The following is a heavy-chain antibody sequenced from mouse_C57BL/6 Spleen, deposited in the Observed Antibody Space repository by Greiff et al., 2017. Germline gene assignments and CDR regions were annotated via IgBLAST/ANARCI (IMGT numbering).Heavy chain of an antibody. Sequence: QVQLQQSGAELVKPGASVKISCKASGYAFSSYWMNWVKQRPGKGLEWIGQIYPGDGDTNYNGTFKGKATLTADKSSSTAYLQLSSLTSEDSAVYFCASAHYEYGGTSYAMDYWGQGTSVTVSS. V-gene: IGHV1-80*01. D-gene: IGHD2-4*01. CDR2: IYPGDGDT. J-gene: IGHJ4*01. CDR1: GYAFSSYW. CDR3: ASAHYEYGGTSYAMDY.